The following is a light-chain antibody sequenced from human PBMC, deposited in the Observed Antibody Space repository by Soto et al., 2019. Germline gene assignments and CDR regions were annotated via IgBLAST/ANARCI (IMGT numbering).Light chain of an antibody. CDR1: SSDVGGYNY. CDR2: EVS. Sequence: QSVLTQPASVSGSPGQSITISCTGTSSDVGGYNYVSWYQQHPGKAPKLITYEVSNRPSGVSNRFSGSKSGNTASLTISGLQAEDEADYYCNSYTSSTTLVFGGGTKLTVL. J-gene: IGLJ3*02. CDR3: NSYTSSTTLV. V-gene: IGLV2-14*01.